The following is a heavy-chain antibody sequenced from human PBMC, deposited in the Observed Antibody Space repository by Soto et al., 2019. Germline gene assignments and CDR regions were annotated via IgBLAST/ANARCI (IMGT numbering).Heavy chain of an antibody. V-gene: IGHV2-5*02. CDR3: AHKGGGDRILDY. J-gene: IGHJ4*02. CDR2: IYWDDAK. Sequence: SRPTLVNPTQTLTLTCTFSGFSLSTSGVGVGWIRQPPGKALEWLALIYWDDAKHYSPSLKSRLTITKDTSKNQVVLTMTNMDSVDTATYYCAHKGGGDRILDYWGQGTLVTVSS. D-gene: IGHD3-16*01. CDR1: GFSLSTSGVG.